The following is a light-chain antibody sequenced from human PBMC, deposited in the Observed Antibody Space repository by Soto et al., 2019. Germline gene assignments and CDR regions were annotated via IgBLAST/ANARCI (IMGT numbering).Light chain of an antibody. Sequence: QSVLTQPPSVSGAPGQRVTISCTGSSSNIGAGYDVHWYQQLPGTAPKLLIYGNNNRPSGVPDRFSGSKSGTSASLAITGLQAEDEADYYCQSYYSSPPVLFGGGTKLTVL. J-gene: IGLJ2*01. CDR2: GNN. CDR3: QSYYSSPPVL. CDR1: SSNIGAGYD. V-gene: IGLV1-40*01.